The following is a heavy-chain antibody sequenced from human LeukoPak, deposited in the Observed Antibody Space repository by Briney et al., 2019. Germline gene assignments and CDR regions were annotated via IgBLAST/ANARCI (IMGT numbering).Heavy chain of an antibody. D-gene: IGHD2-15*01. V-gene: IGHV3-30-3*01. Sequence: GGSLRLSCAASGFTFSSYAMHWVRQAPGKGLEWVAVISYDGSNKYYADSVKGRFTISRDNSKNTLYLQMNSLRAEDTAVYYCARDISWSRDAFDIWGQGTMVTVSS. CDR3: ARDISWSRDAFDI. CDR2: ISYDGSNK. J-gene: IGHJ3*02. CDR1: GFTFSSYA.